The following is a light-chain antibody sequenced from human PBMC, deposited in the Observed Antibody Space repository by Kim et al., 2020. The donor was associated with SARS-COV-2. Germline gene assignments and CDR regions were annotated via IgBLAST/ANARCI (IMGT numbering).Light chain of an antibody. J-gene: IGKJ1*01. Sequence: ASVGARITLTCRASQSISNYLAWYQQKPGKPPKLLIYAASALQSGVPSRFSGSGSGTDFTLTVTSLQPEDVATYYCQKYNSAPWTFGQGTKVDIK. CDR1: QSISNY. CDR2: AAS. V-gene: IGKV1-27*01. CDR3: QKYNSAPWT.